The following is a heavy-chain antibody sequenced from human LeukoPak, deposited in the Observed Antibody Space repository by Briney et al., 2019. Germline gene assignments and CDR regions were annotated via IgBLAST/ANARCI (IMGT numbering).Heavy chain of an antibody. CDR3: AKGTAARYYYYGMDV. V-gene: IGHV3-23*01. CDR2: ISGSGGST. D-gene: IGHD6-6*01. Sequence: PGGSLRLSCAASGFTFSSYAMSWVRQAPGKGLEWVSAISGSGGSTYYADSVKGRFTISRDNSKNTLYLQMNSLRAEDTAVYYCAKGTAARYYYYGMDVWGQGTTVTVSS. CDR1: GFTFSSYA. J-gene: IGHJ6*02.